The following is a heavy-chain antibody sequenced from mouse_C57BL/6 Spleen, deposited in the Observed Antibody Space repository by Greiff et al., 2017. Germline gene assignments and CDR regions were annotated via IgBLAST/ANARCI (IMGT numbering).Heavy chain of an antibody. V-gene: IGHV1-72*01. Sequence: VQLQQPGAELVKPGASVKLSCKASGYTFTSYWMHWVKQRPGRGLEWIGRIDPNSGGTKYNEKFKSKATLTVDQPSSTAYMLLSSLTSEASAVYYGGSPQDDNYVSWFAYWGQGTLVTVSA. CDR2: IDPNSGGT. J-gene: IGHJ3*01. CDR3: GSPQDDNYVSWFAY. CDR1: GYTFTSYW. D-gene: IGHD2-1*01.